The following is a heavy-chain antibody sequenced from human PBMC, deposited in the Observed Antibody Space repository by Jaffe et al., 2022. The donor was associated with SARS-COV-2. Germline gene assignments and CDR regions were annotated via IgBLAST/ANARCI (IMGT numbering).Heavy chain of an antibody. V-gene: IGHV3-30*18. D-gene: IGHD3-22*01. Sequence: QVQLVESGGGVVQPGRSLRLSCAASGFTFSSYGMHWVRQAPGKGLEWVAVISYDGSNKYYADSVKGRFTISRDNSKNTLYLQMNSLRAEDTAVYYCAKDGGANYYDSSGTPAYYGMDVWGQGTTVTVSS. CDR3: AKDGGANYYDSSGTPAYYGMDV. CDR2: ISYDGSNK. J-gene: IGHJ6*02. CDR1: GFTFSSYG.